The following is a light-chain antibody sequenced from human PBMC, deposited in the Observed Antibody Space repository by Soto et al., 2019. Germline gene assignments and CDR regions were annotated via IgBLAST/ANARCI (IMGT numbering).Light chain of an antibody. J-gene: IGLJ2*01. Sequence: QSALTQPASVSGSPGQSITISCTGTSSDVGSYNLVSWYQQHPGKAPKLMIYGVSKRPSGVSNRFSGSKSGNTASLTISGLQAEDEADYYCCSYAGSSTSRVLGRGTKVTVL. CDR2: GVS. V-gene: IGLV2-23*02. CDR1: SSDVGSYNL. CDR3: CSYAGSSTSRV.